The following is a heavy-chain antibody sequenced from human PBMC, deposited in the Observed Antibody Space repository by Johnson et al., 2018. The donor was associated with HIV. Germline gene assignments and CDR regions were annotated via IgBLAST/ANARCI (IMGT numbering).Heavy chain of an antibody. CDR3: VREGRYSGYDPLKRNAFDI. D-gene: IGHD5-12*01. V-gene: IGHV3-7*01. CDR2: IKQDGSEK. Sequence: VQLVESGGGLVQPGGSLRLSCAASGFTFSSYWMSWVRQAPGKGLEWVANIKQDGSEKYYVDSVKGRFTISRDNAKNSLYLQMDSLRAEDAAVYFCVREGRYSGYDPLKRNAFDIWGQGTVVTVS. J-gene: IGHJ3*02. CDR1: GFTFSSYW.